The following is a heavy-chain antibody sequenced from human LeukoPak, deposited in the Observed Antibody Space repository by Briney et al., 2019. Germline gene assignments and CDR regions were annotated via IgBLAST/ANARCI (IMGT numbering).Heavy chain of an antibody. J-gene: IGHJ4*02. D-gene: IGHD6-19*01. CDR1: GFSFSLYA. Sequence: GGSLRLSCAASGFSFSLYAMNWVRQAPGKGLEWVSTIIETGASPYYADSVRGRFTVSRDSSKNMFYLQMNSLRAEDTAIYFCARRGAGSGGLDYWGQGTLVTVSS. CDR3: ARRGAGSGGLDY. CDR2: IIETGASP. V-gene: IGHV3-23*01.